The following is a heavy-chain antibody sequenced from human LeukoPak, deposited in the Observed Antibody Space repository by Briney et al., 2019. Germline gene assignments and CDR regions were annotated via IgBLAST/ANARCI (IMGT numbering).Heavy chain of an antibody. D-gene: IGHD3-22*01. V-gene: IGHV3-7*01. J-gene: IGHJ4*02. CDR3: ARVRTPPLNYYDSSSYLDY. Sequence: GGSLRLSCAASGFTFSSYWMSWVRQAPGKGLEWVANIKQDGSEKYYVDSVKGRFTISRDNAKNSLYLQMNSLRAEDTAVYYCARVRTPPLNYYDSSSYLDYWGQGTLVTVSS. CDR2: IKQDGSEK. CDR1: GFTFSSYW.